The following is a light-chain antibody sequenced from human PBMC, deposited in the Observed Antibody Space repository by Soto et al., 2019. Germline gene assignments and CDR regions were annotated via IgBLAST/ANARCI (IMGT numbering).Light chain of an antibody. Sequence: QSVLTQPASVSGSPGQSITISCTGTSSDVGSYNLVSWYQQHPGKAPKLMIYEGSKRPSGVSNRFSGSKSGNTASLTISGLQAEDDADYCCCSYAGSFVVFGGGTKLTVL. CDR1: SSDVGSYNL. CDR3: CSYAGSFVV. V-gene: IGLV2-23*01. J-gene: IGLJ2*01. CDR2: EGS.